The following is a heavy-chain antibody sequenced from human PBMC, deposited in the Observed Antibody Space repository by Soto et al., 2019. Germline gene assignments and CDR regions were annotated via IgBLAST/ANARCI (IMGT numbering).Heavy chain of an antibody. CDR1: GYTFTSYA. Sequence: QVQLVQSGAEVKKPGASVKVSCKASGYTFTSYAMHWVRQAPGQRLEWMGWINAGNGNTKYSQKFQGRVTITRDTSASTAYMELSSLRSEDTAVYYCARDPLEGYGWFDPWGQGTLVTVSS. CDR3: ARDPLEGYGWFDP. CDR2: INAGNGNT. V-gene: IGHV1-3*01. D-gene: IGHD5-18*01. J-gene: IGHJ5*02.